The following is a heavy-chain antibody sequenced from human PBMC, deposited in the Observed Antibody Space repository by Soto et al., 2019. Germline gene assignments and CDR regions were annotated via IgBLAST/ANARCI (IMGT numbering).Heavy chain of an antibody. CDR3: AEDYAFRGETLRQRSTPRVC. CDR2: ISGSGSST. V-gene: IGHV3-23*01. D-gene: IGHD3-16*01. J-gene: IGHJ4*02. CDR1: GFTFSSYA. Sequence: GGSLRLSCAASGFTFSSYAMSWVRQAPGWGLEWVSAISGSGSSTYYADSVKGRFTISRDNSKNTLYLQMSSLRAEDKALYYCAEDYAFRGETLRQRSTPRVCWGKESMV.